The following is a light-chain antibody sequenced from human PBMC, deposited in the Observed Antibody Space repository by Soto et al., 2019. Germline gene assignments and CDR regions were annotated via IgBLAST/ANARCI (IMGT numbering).Light chain of an antibody. CDR2: DAS. CDR1: QSVGNNY. CDR3: QQCATSPLT. V-gene: IGKV3-20*01. J-gene: IGKJ1*01. Sequence: EIVLTQSPGTLSLSPGERATLSCRASQSVGNNYVAWYQQKPGQAPRLLIHDASSRATGIPDRFSGSGSGTDFTLTIGRLELEDFAVYFCQQCATSPLTFGQGTRVDIK.